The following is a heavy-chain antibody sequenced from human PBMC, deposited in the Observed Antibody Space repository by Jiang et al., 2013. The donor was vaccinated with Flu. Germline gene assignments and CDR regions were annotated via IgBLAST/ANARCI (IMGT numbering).Heavy chain of an antibody. Sequence: SQTLSLTCAISGDSVSSNRAAWNWIRQSPSRGLEWLGRTYYRSKWSSDYAVSVKGRITINADTSKNQFSVHLSSVTPEDTAVYYCARIAVDSRDADYWGQGILVTVSS. CDR3: ARIAVDSRDADY. J-gene: IGHJ4*02. D-gene: IGHD3-22*01. CDR2: TYYRSKWSS. V-gene: IGHV6-1*01. CDR1: GDSVSSNRAA.